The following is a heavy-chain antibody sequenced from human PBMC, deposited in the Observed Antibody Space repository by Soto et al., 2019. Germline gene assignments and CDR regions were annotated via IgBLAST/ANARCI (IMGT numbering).Heavy chain of an antibody. CDR1: GFTFSSYS. CDR2: ISSSSSYI. J-gene: IGHJ4*02. CDR3: VRSGDYRSGSYWYFFDY. D-gene: IGHD3-10*01. Sequence: PGGSLRLSCAASGFTFSSYSMNWVRQAPGKGLEWVSSISSSSSYIYYADTVKGRFTISRDNAKNLLYLQMNSLRAEDTAVYFCVRSGDYRSGSYWYFFDYWGQGALVTVSS. V-gene: IGHV3-21*01.